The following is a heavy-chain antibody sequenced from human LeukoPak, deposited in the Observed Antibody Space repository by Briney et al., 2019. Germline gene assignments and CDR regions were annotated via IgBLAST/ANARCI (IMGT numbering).Heavy chain of an antibody. V-gene: IGHV4-4*07. CDR1: GGSISSYY. J-gene: IGHJ6*03. D-gene: IGHD3-3*01. Sequence: SETLSLTCTVSGGSISSYYWSWIRQPAGKGLEWIGRIYTSGSTNYNPSLKSRVTMSVDTSKNQFSLKLSSVTAADTAVYYCARGSAIFKYYYMDVWGKGTTVTVSS. CDR2: IYTSGST. CDR3: ARGSAIFKYYYMDV.